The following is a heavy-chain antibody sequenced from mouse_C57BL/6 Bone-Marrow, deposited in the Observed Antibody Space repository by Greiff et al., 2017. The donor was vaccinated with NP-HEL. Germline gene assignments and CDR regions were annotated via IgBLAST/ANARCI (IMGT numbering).Heavy chain of an antibody. CDR2: INPGSGGT. CDR3: AREHYYGSSFAWFAY. J-gene: IGHJ3*01. Sequence: QVQLQQSGAELVRPGTSVKVSCKASGYAFTNYLIEWVKQRPGQGLEWIGVINPGSGGTNYKEKFNGKATLTADRSSSTAYMQLSSLTSEDSAVYFCAREHYYGSSFAWFAYWGQGTLVTVSA. D-gene: IGHD1-1*01. V-gene: IGHV1-54*01. CDR1: GYAFTNYL.